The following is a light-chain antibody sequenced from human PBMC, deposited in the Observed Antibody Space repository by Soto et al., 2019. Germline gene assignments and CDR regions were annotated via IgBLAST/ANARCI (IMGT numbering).Light chain of an antibody. CDR3: HQRSTWPFT. J-gene: IGKJ3*01. CDR1: QRISSY. V-gene: IGKV3-11*01. Sequence: EIVLTQSPATLSLSPGERVTLSCRASQRISSYLAWYQQKPDQAPRLLIYDASNRATGIPARFSGSGSGTDFTLTISSLEPEDFAIYYCHQRSTWPFTFGPGTKVDIK. CDR2: DAS.